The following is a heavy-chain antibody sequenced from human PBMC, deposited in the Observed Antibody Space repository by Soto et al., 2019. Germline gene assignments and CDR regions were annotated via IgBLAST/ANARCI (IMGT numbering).Heavy chain of an antibody. V-gene: IGHV4-30-2*01. CDR3: ARAIYFDTSGSTAYYFDY. J-gene: IGHJ4*02. D-gene: IGHD3-22*01. CDR1: GGSITSGGFS. CDR2: IYYRGRS. Sequence: SETLSLTCAVSGGSITSGGFSWSWIRQPPGKGLEWIGYIYYRGRSYYNSSLKSRVTISVDRSKNQFSLKLSSVTAADTAVYYCARAIYFDTSGSTAYYFDYWGQGALVTVSS.